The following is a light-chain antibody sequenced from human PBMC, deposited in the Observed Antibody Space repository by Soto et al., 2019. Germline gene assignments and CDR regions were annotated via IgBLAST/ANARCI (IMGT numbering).Light chain of an antibody. CDR2: GAS. J-gene: IGKJ1*01. V-gene: IGKV1-5*01. CDR3: QHYNAFPWP. CDR1: QSIRNW. Sequence: DIQMTQSPYTLSASVGDRVTLTCRASQSIRNWLAWYQDKPGQAPKLLIYGASSLESGVPARFSGSGSGTEFTLTIGGLQPDDFATYYCQHYNAFPWPFGQGTKVEIK.